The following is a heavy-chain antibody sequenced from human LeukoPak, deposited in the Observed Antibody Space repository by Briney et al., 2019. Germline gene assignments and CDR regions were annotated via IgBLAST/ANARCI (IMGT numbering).Heavy chain of an antibody. CDR2: IYHSGST. Sequence: PSETLSLTCAVSGGSISRGGYSWSWIRQPPGKGLEWIGYIYHSGSTYYNPSLKSRVTISVDRSKNQFSLKLSSVTAADTAVYYCARGQTTVTNWGQGTLVTVS. D-gene: IGHD4-17*01. J-gene: IGHJ4*02. CDR3: ARGQTTVTN. V-gene: IGHV4-30-2*01. CDR1: GGSISRGGYS.